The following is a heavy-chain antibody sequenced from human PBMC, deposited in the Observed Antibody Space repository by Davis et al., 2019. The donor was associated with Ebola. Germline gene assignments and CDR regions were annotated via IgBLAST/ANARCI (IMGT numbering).Heavy chain of an antibody. Sequence: GSLRLSCEGSGFTFSSYEMNWVRQAPGRGLEWVSYISSSGNTKYYADSVKGRFTISRDNAKNSLYLQMNSLRAEDMAVYHCARDVHYFDYWGQGALVTVYS. CDR2: ISSSGNTK. CDR1: GFTFSSYE. CDR3: ARDVHYFDY. V-gene: IGHV3-48*03. J-gene: IGHJ4*02.